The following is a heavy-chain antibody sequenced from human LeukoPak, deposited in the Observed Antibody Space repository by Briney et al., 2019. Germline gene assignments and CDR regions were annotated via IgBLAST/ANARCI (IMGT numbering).Heavy chain of an antibody. J-gene: IGHJ6*02. CDR3: ARGPNGDYYYGMDV. D-gene: IGHD2-8*01. Sequence: ASVKVSCKASGGTSSSYAISWVRQAPGQGLEWMGGIIPIFGTANYAQKFQGRVTITADESTSTAYMELSSLRSEDTAVYYCARGPNGDYYYGMDVWGQGTTVTVSS. CDR2: IIPIFGTA. V-gene: IGHV1-69*13. CDR1: GGTSSSYA.